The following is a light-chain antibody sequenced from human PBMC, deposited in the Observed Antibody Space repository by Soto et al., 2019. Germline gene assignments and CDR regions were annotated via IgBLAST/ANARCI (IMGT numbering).Light chain of an antibody. J-gene: IGLJ1*01. CDR3: CSYAGRYTYV. CDR1: SSDVGGYNY. CDR2: DVS. V-gene: IGLV2-11*01. Sequence: ALTQPRSVSGSPGQSVTISCAGTSSDVGGYNYVSWYQQHPGKAPKLMIYDVSKRPSGVPDRFSGSKSGNTASLTIPGLQADDEADYYCCSYAGRYTYVFGTGTKVTVL.